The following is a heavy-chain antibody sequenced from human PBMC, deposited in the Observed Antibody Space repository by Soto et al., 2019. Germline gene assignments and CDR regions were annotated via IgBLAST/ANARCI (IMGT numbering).Heavy chain of an antibody. CDR1: GYTFSSYD. Sequence: QVQLVQSGAEVKKPGASVKVSCKASGYTFSSYDINWVRQATGQGLEWMGWLNPNSGDTGYAQKFQGRVTLTRNTSINTAYIEPRSLTSDDTAVYYCATSGGGWYLYWGQGTLVTVSS. J-gene: IGHJ4*02. CDR3: ATSGGGWYLY. D-gene: IGHD6-19*01. CDR2: LNPNSGDT. V-gene: IGHV1-8*01.